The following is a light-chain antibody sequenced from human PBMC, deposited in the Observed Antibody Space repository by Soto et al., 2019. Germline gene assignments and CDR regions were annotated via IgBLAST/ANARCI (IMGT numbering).Light chain of an antibody. CDR2: EVT. V-gene: IGLV2-14*01. Sequence: QYALTQPASVSGSPGQSITISSTGTSSDVGGYKYVSWYQQHPGKAPKFMIYEVTNRPSGVSTRFSGSKSGNTASLTISALQAEDEADYYCSSYTSSSTTVFGGGTKVTVL. J-gene: IGLJ3*02. CDR1: SSDVGGYKY. CDR3: SSYTSSSTTV.